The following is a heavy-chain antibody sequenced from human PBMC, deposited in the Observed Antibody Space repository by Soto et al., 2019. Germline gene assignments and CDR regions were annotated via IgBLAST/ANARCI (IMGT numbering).Heavy chain of an antibody. CDR1: GDSVSSNSAA. CDR2: TYYRSRWYN. V-gene: IGHV6-1*01. Sequence: QVQLQEAGPGLVKPSQTLSLTCALSGDSVSSNSAAWNWIRLSPSRGLEWLARTYYRSRWYNDYAVSVRNRIAVNTVTSKNQFSLPLTSVTPEDTAVYYCAGTTSQQWYDMDVWGKGTTVTVSS. J-gene: IGHJ6*03. D-gene: IGHD1-7*01. CDR3: AGTTSQQWYDMDV.